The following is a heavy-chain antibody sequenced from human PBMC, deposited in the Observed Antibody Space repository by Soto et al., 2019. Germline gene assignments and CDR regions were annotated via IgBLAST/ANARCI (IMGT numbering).Heavy chain of an antibody. CDR1: GGSISSSSYY. CDR3: ARDRWQQVVYFDD. J-gene: IGHJ4*02. V-gene: IGHV4-39*02. Sequence: SETLSLTCTVSGGSISSSSYYWGWIRQPPGKGLEWIGSIYYSGSTYYNPSLKSRVTISVDTSKNQFSLKLSSVTAADTAVYYLARDRWQQVVYFDDWGQGTLVTVSS. CDR2: IYYSGST. D-gene: IGHD6-13*01.